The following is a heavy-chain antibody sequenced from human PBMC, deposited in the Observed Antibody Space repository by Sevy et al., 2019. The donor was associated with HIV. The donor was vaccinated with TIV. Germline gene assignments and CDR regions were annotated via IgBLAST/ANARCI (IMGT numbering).Heavy chain of an antibody. Sequence: GGSLRLSCAASGFSFSSYDMHWVRQAPGMGLEWVAVIRYDGSNKHYGDSVKGRFTISRDNSKNALYLQMSSLRAEDTAVYYCARDRYYDASGYYYYYYGLDVWGQGTTVTVSS. J-gene: IGHJ6*02. D-gene: IGHD3-22*01. CDR2: IRYDGSNK. CDR1: GFSFSSYD. CDR3: ARDRYYDASGYYYYYYGLDV. V-gene: IGHV3-33*01.